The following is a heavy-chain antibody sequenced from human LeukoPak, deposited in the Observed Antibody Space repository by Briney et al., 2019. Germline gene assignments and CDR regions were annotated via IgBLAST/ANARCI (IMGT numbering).Heavy chain of an antibody. CDR1: GGSISSYY. J-gene: IGHJ3*01. D-gene: IGHD6-19*01. CDR2: LYYRGST. CDR3: ARDLRVGGSSGWYAFDV. V-gene: IGHV4-59*01. Sequence: SETLSLTCTVSGGSISSYYWSWIRQPPGKGLEWIGYLYYRGSTTYNPSLKSRVTIPIDTSKNQFSLKLSSVTAADTAVYYCARDLRVGGSSGWYAFDVWGRGTMVTVSS.